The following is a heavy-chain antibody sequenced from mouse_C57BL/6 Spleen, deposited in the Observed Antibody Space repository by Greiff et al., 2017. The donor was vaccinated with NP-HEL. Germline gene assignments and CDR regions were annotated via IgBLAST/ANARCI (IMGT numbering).Heavy chain of an antibody. Sequence: QVQLQQPGAELVKPGASVKLSCKASGYAFTSYWMHWVKQRPGQCLEWIGMIHPNSGSTNYNEKFKSKATLTVDKSSSTAYMQLSSLTSEDSAVYYCARNPFYYGSSWYFDVWGTGTTVTVSS. D-gene: IGHD1-1*01. CDR2: IHPNSGST. CDR3: ARNPFYYGSSWYFDV. V-gene: IGHV1-64*01. J-gene: IGHJ1*03. CDR1: GYAFTSYW.